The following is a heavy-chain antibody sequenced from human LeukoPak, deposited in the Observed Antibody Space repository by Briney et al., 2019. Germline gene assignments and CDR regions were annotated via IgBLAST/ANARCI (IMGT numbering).Heavy chain of an antibody. CDR2: IYYSGST. J-gene: IGHJ4*02. CDR1: GGSISSSNYY. D-gene: IGHD3-10*01. CDR3: ARVSYGSGSYYPDY. V-gene: IGHV4-39*07. Sequence: PSETLSLTCTVSGGSISSSNYYWGWIRQPPGKGLEWIVIIYYSGSTYYSPSLKSRVTISVDRSKNQFSLKLSSVTAADTAVYYCARVSYGSGSYYPDYWGQGTLVTVSS.